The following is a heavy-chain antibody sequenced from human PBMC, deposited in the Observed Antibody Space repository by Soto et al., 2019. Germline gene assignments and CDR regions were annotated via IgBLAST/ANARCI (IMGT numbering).Heavy chain of an antibody. CDR1: GYTFSNYA. J-gene: IGHJ4*01. D-gene: IGHD2-8*01. V-gene: IGHV1-18*04. CDR3: ARATSLIMAAPAY. Sequence: GXSVKVSCKTSGYTFSNYANSLVRQAPGQGLEWMGWVSPYNGNANYTEKFQGRVSMTTDTSTTTAYMELTSLTSDDTAIYYCARATSLIMAAPAYWGHGTLVTVSS. CDR2: VSPYNGNA.